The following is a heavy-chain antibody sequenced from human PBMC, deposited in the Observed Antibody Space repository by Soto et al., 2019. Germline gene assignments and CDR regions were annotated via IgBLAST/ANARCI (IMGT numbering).Heavy chain of an antibody. D-gene: IGHD6-13*01. CDR3: AWSVADSWSQYFFDS. V-gene: IGHV3-23*01. J-gene: IGHJ4*02. CDR2: ISGTGGST. CDR1: GYTFNIYS. Sequence: DVQLLESGGGLVQPGGSLRLSCAASGYTFNIYSMSWVRQAPGKGLEWVSGISGTGGSTHYPDSEKGRFTISRDNSKNTLYVEMNSLRAEDTAIYYCAWSVADSWSQYFFDSWGQGNLVNVSS.